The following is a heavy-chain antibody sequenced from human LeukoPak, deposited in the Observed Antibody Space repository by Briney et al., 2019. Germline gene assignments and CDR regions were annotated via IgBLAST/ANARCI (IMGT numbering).Heavy chain of an antibody. CDR1: GYTFTSYD. V-gene: IGHV1-8*01. Sequence: GASVKVSCKASGYTFTSYDINWVRQATGQGLEWMGWMNPNSGNTGYAQKFQGRVTMTRNTSISTAYMELSSLRSEDTAVYYCARVLRSITIFGVVSPHYYYMDVWGKGTTVTVSS. D-gene: IGHD3-3*01. CDR3: ARVLRSITIFGVVSPHYYYMDV. J-gene: IGHJ6*03. CDR2: MNPNSGNT.